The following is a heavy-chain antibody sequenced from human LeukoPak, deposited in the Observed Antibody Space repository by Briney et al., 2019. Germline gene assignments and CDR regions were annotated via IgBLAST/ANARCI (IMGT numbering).Heavy chain of an antibody. V-gene: IGHV4-31*03. Sequence: PSETLSLTCTVSGGSISSGGYYWSWIRQHPGKGLEWIGYIYYSGSTYYNPSLKSRVTISVDTSKNQFSLKLSSVTAADTAVYYCARLVDFRPFDPWGQGTLVTVSS. J-gene: IGHJ5*02. CDR2: IYYSGST. CDR1: GGSISSGGYY. D-gene: IGHD2-21*01. CDR3: ARLVDFRPFDP.